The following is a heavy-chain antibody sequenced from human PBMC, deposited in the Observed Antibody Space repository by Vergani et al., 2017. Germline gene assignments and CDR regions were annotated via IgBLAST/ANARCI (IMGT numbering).Heavy chain of an antibody. D-gene: IGHD2-2*01. CDR1: GGSISSGYY. CDR3: ARDGGIVVGPARERGKGWFDP. J-gene: IGHJ5*02. CDR2: IYHSGST. Sequence: QVQLQESGPGLVKPSGTLSLTCAVSGGSISSGYYWGWIRQPPGKGLEWIGSIYHSGSTYYNPSLKSRVTISVDTSKNQFSLKLSSVTAADTAVYYCARDGGIVVGPARERGKGWFDPWGQGTLVTVSS. V-gene: IGHV4-38-2*02.